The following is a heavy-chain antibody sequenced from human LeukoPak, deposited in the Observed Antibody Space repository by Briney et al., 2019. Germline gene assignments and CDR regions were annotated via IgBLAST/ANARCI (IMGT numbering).Heavy chain of an antibody. J-gene: IGHJ4*02. CDR1: GGSINNYY. Sequence: PSETLSLTCTGSGGSINNYYWSWIRQPPEKGLEWIGYIYYSGITKYNPSLKSRVAISVDTSKNQFSLKLTSVTAADTAVYYCARHLVGSNWFFDHWGQGTLVTVSS. CDR2: IYYSGIT. V-gene: IGHV4-59*08. D-gene: IGHD6-13*01. CDR3: ARHLVGSNWFFDH.